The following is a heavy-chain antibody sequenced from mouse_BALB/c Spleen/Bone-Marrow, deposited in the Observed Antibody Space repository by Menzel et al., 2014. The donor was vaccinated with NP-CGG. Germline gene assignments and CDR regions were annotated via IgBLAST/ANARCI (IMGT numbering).Heavy chain of an antibody. CDR2: INPSTGYT. V-gene: IGHV1-7*01. Sequence: QVHVKQSGAELAKPGASVKMSCKASGYTFTSYWMHWVKQRPGQGLEWIGYINPSTGYTEYNQKFKDKATLTADKSSSTAYMQLSSLTSEDSAIYFCARGRFAYWGQRTLVTVSA. CDR1: GYTFTSYW. J-gene: IGHJ3*01. CDR3: ARGRFAY.